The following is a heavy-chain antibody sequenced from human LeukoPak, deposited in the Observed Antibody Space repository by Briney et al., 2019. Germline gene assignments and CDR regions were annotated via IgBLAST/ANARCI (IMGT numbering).Heavy chain of an antibody. D-gene: IGHD2-21*02. V-gene: IGHV3-74*01. J-gene: IGHJ4*02. Sequence: PGGSLRLSCAASGVTFGSYWMSWVRQAPGKGLVWVSRIRGDGSMTNYADSVKGRFTISRDDAKNSLYLQMNSLRAEDTAVYYCARGPCGGDPEEWCHFDYWGQGTLVTVSS. CDR2: IRGDGSMT. CDR3: ARGPCGGDPEEWCHFDY. CDR1: GVTFGSYW.